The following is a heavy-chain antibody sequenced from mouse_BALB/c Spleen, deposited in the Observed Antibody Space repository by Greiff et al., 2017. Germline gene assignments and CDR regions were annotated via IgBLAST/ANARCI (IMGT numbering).Heavy chain of an antibody. CDR1: GYTFTSYY. CDR2: INPSNGGT. V-gene: IGHV1S81*02. CDR3: TRQGGKAWFAY. D-gene: IGHD1-1*02. Sequence: VKLQESGAELVKPGASVKLSCKASGYTFTSYYMYWVKQRPGQGLEWIGEINPSNGGTNFNEKFKSKATLTVDKSSSTAYMQLSSLTSEDSAVYYCTRQGGKAWFAYWGQGTLVTVSA. J-gene: IGHJ3*01.